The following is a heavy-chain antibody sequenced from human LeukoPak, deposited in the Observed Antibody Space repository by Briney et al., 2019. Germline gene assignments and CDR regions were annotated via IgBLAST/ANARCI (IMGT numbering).Heavy chain of an antibody. CDR1: GYTFTDYY. Sequence: GASVKVSCKASGYTFTDYYMHWVRQAPGQGPEWMAWIHPNSGNTNYAQKLQGRVTVTRDTSVSTAYMELSGLQSDDTAVYYCARLRGAYEPFDYWGQGTWSPSPQ. CDR2: IHPNSGNT. J-gene: IGHJ4*02. V-gene: IGHV1-2*02. CDR3: ARLRGAYEPFDY. D-gene: IGHD5-12*01.